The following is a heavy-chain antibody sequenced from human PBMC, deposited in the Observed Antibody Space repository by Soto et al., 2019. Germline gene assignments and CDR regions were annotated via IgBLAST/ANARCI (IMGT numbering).Heavy chain of an antibody. Sequence: GGTLRLSCAASGFTFGGTAMHWVRQASGKGLEWVGHIRSKTNSYATAYAESVKGRFTISRDDSMNTAYLQMNSLKTEDTAVYFCTRQTDALFWMVRPTDYYFLYWDQAPLLTLSS. CDR3: TRQTDALFWMVRPTDYYFLY. J-gene: IGHJ4*02. CDR1: GFTFGGTA. V-gene: IGHV3-73*01. D-gene: IGHD3-10*01. CDR2: IRSKTNSYAT.